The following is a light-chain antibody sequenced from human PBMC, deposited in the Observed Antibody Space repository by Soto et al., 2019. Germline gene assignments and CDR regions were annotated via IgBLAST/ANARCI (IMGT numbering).Light chain of an antibody. CDR1: QSVRSK. J-gene: IGKJ1*01. CDR2: GAS. CDR3: QQYNNWPGT. V-gene: IGKV3-15*01. Sequence: EIVLTQSPGTLSVSPGERATLSCRVSQSVRSKLAWYQQKPGQAPRLLFYGASTGATGIPARFSGSGSETEFTLSISSLQSEDFAVYYCQQYNNWPGTFGQGTKVEIK.